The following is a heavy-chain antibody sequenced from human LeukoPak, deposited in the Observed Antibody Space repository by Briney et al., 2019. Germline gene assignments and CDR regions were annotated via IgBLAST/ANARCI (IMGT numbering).Heavy chain of an antibody. D-gene: IGHD1-7*01. CDR3: AREFRNYADY. CDR1: GYTFTIYD. Sequence: ASVKVSFKASGYTFTIYDINWVRQAPGQGLEWMGWMNPNSGNTGYAQKFQGRVTMTRNTSISTAYMELSSLRSEDTAVYYCAREFRNYADYWGQGTLVTVSS. J-gene: IGHJ4*02. V-gene: IGHV1-8*01. CDR2: MNPNSGNT.